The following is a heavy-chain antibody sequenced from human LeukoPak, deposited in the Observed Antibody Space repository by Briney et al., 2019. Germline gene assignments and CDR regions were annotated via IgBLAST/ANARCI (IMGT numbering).Heavy chain of an antibody. CDR2: IIPIFGTV. CDR3: AREVDTAMVNWFDP. Sequence: ASVKVSCKASGGTFSSYAISWVRQAPGQGLEWMGGIIPIFGTVNYAQKFQGRVTITADESTSTAYMELSSLRSEDTAVYYCAREVDTAMVNWFDPWGQGTLVTVSS. J-gene: IGHJ5*02. D-gene: IGHD5-18*01. CDR1: GGTFSSYA. V-gene: IGHV1-69*13.